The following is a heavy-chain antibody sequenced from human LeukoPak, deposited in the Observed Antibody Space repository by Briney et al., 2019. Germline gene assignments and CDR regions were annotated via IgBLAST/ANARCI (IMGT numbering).Heavy chain of an antibody. D-gene: IGHD3-10*01. Sequence: GGSLRLSCAASGFTFTTYSMNWVRQAPGKGLEWVSSISKSSTYIYYADSVKGRFTISRDNAKNSLYLQMNSLRVEDTAVYYCARGVDYYGSGSGNWFDPWGQGTLVTVSS. CDR1: GFTFTTYS. V-gene: IGHV3-21*01. CDR2: ISKSSTYI. J-gene: IGHJ5*02. CDR3: ARGVDYYGSGSGNWFDP.